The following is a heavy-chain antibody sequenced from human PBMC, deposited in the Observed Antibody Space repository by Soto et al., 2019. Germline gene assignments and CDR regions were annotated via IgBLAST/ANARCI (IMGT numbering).Heavy chain of an antibody. CDR3: AGDSSPPHY. J-gene: IGHJ4*02. CDR2: ISAYNGNT. CDR1: GYTFTSYG. Sequence: RASLKVYCKASGYTFTSYGISWVRQATGQGLEWMGWISAYNGNTNYAQKLQGRVTMTTDTSTSTAYMELRSLRSDDTALYHGAGDSSPPHYWCQAALVTVSS. V-gene: IGHV1-18*01.